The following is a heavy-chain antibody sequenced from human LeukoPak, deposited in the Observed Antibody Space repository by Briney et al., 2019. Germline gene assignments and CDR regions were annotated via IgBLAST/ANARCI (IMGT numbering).Heavy chain of an antibody. CDR1: GGSISGSNYY. CDR3: ARHEEEDGYNAKTFHY. Sequence: SEALSLTCTVSGGSISGSNYYWGWIRQPPGMGLEWIGSIYYSGRTYYNPSLKSRVTISVDTSKNQFSLRLSSVTAAVTAVYYCARHEEEDGYNAKTFHYWGQGALVTVSS. D-gene: IGHD5-24*01. CDR2: IYYSGRT. J-gene: IGHJ4*02. V-gene: IGHV4-39*01.